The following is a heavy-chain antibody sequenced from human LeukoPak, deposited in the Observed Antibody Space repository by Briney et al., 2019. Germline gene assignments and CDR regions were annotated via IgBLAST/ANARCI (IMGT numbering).Heavy chain of an antibody. CDR1: GGTFSSYA. Sequence: SVTVSCKASGGTFSSYAISWVRQAPGQGLEWMGGIIPIFGTANYAQKFQGRVTITADESTSTAYMELSSLRSEDTAVYYCARDDGRSSSWYYFDYWGQGTLVTVSS. CDR3: ARDDGRSSSWYYFDY. J-gene: IGHJ4*02. CDR2: IIPIFGTA. D-gene: IGHD6-13*01. V-gene: IGHV1-69*01.